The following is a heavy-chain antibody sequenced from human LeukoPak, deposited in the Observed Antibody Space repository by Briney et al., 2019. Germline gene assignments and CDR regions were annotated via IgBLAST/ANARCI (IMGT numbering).Heavy chain of an antibody. V-gene: IGHV4-4*07. Sequence: SETLSLTCTVSGVYISRHQWIWIRPPAGKGLEWIGRIYTSGSTNYNPSLKSRVTISVDKSKNQFSLKLSSVTAADTAVYYCARDSNYYYYYMDVWGKGTTVTVSS. CDR3: ARDSNYYYYYMDV. J-gene: IGHJ6*03. CDR1: GVYISRHQ. D-gene: IGHD3-3*02. CDR2: IYTSGST.